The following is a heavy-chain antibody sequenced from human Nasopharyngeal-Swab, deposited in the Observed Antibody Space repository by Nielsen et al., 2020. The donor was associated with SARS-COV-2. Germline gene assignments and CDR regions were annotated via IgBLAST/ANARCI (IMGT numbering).Heavy chain of an antibody. V-gene: IGHV5-10-1*01. Sequence: GESLKISCKGSGYSFTSYWISWVRQMPGKGLEWMGRIDSSDSYTNYSPSFQGHVTIPADKSISTAYLQWSSLKASDTAMYYCARRYSSSWRYWGQGTLVTVSS. CDR2: IDSSDSYT. CDR1: GYSFTSYW. J-gene: IGHJ4*02. CDR3: ARRYSSSWRY. D-gene: IGHD6-13*01.